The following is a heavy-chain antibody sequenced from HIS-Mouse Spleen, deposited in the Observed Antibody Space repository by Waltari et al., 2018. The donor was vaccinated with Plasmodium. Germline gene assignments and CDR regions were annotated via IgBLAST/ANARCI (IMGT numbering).Heavy chain of an antibody. V-gene: IGHV1-2*02. Sequence: QVQLVQSGAEVEKPGDSVKVTCTASGYPFTGYSMPSLRQPPGQGLQWMGWINPNSGGTNYAQKFQGRVTMTRDTSISTAYMELSRLRSDDTAVYYCARVLGYKAAAGTFVEYFQHWGQGTLVTVSS. CDR1: GYPFTGYS. CDR2: INPNSGGT. CDR3: ARVLGYKAAAGTFVEYFQH. D-gene: IGHD6-13*01. J-gene: IGHJ1*01.